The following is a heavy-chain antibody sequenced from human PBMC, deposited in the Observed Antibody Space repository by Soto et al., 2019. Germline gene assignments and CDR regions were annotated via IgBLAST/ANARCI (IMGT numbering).Heavy chain of an antibody. J-gene: IGHJ3*02. CDR3: ARVADGTDSSNCNGRAAFEM. Sequence: EVQLVESGGGLAQPGGSLRLSCAASGFTISSNWMHWVRQAPGKGLVWVSRINRDGSTINYDDSVRGRYTISRDNAKNTLSLQMNSLRAEDTAVYYCARVADGTDSSNCNGRAAFEMWGQGTMVTVSS. D-gene: IGHD6-13*01. CDR2: INRDGSTI. CDR1: GFTISSNW. V-gene: IGHV3-74*01.